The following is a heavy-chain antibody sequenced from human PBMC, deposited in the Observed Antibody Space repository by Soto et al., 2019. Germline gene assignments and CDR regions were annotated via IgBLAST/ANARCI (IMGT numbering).Heavy chain of an antibody. V-gene: IGHV4-59*01. CDR3: AGTDLGYCSGGSCYAHGAFDI. J-gene: IGHJ3*02. D-gene: IGHD2-15*01. Sequence: SETLSLTCTVSGGSIGSYYWSWIRQPPGKGLEWIGYIYYSGSTNYNPSLKSRVTISVDTSKNQFSLKLSSVTAADTAVYYCAGTDLGYCSGGSCYAHGAFDIWGQGTMVTVSS. CDR2: IYYSGST. CDR1: GGSIGSYY.